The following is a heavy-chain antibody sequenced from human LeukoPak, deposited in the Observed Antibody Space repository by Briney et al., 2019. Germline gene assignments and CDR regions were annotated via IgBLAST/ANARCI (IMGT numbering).Heavy chain of an antibody. D-gene: IGHD2-8*02. CDR3: ARGPGPDAFDI. V-gene: IGHV4-59*01. CDR2: IYYSGTT. J-gene: IGHJ3*02. CDR1: GGSISNYY. Sequence: PSETLSLTCTVSGGSISNYYWNWIRQPPGKGLELIGYIYYSGTTNYNPSLKSRVSMSVDTSKNQSSLKLSSVTAADTAVYYCARGPGPDAFDIWGQGTMVTVSS.